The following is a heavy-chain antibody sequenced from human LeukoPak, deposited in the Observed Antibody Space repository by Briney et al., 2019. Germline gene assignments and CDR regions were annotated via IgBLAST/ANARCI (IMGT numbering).Heavy chain of an antibody. Sequence: PSETLSLTCTVSGGSISSYHWSWIRQPAGKGLEWIGRIYTSGSTNYNPSLKSRVTISVDTSKNQFSLKLSSVTAADTAVYYCAGNYYGSGSYYSEDRYWGQGTLVTVSS. D-gene: IGHD3-10*01. CDR1: GGSISSYH. V-gene: IGHV4-4*07. J-gene: IGHJ4*02. CDR3: AGNYYGSGSYYSEDRY. CDR2: IYTSGST.